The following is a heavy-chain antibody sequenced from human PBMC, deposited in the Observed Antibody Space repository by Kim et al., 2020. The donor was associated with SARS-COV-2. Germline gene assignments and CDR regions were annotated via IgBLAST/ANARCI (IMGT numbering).Heavy chain of an antibody. D-gene: IGHD1-20*01. J-gene: IGHJ4*02. Sequence: GGSLRLSCAASGFTFSNAWMSWVRQAPGKGLEWVGHIKSKTDGGTTDYAAPVKGRFTISRDDSKNTLYLQMNSLKTEDTAVYYCTTDHHNWNPDAFDYWGQGTLVTVSS. CDR2: IKSKTDGGTT. V-gene: IGHV3-15*01. CDR1: GFTFSNAW. CDR3: TTDHHNWNPDAFDY.